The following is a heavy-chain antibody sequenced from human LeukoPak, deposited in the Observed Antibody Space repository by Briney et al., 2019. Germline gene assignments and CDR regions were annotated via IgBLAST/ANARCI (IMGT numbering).Heavy chain of an antibody. Sequence: ASVKVSCKASGYAFTSYGINWVRQAPGQGLEWMGWISAYDGNTNYAQKLQGRVTMTTDTSTSTAYMELRSLRSDDTAVYYCARDHGYYDSSGDCWGQGTLVTVSS. CDR2: ISAYDGNT. D-gene: IGHD3-22*01. CDR3: ARDHGYYDSSGDC. J-gene: IGHJ4*02. CDR1: GYAFTSYG. V-gene: IGHV1-18*01.